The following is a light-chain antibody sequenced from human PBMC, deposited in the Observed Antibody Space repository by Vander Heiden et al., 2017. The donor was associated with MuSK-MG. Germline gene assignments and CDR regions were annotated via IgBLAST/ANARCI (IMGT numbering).Light chain of an antibody. Sequence: EIVLTQSPGTLSLSPGERATLSCRASQSVRSSQLAWYQQKPGQAPRLVIYSTSSRATDFPDRFSGSGSRRDFTLTINRLEPEDFAVYYCQQDGSAPLTFGGGTTVEIK. CDR3: QQDGSAPLT. V-gene: IGKV3-20*01. CDR2: STS. J-gene: IGKJ4*01. CDR1: QSVRSSQ.